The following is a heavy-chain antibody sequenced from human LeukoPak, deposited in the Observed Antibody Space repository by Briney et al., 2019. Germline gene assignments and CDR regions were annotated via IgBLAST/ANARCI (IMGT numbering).Heavy chain of an antibody. D-gene: IGHD3-3*01. CDR2: ISSSGSTI. J-gene: IGHJ4*02. Sequence: GGSLRLSCAAFGFTFSDYYMSWIRQAPGKGLEWVSYISSSGSTIYYADSVKGRFTISRDNAKNSLYLQMNSLRAEDTAVYYCARAHHYDFWSGYYLPYYFDYWGQGTLVTVSS. CDR1: GFTFSDYY. CDR3: ARAHHYDFWSGYYLPYYFDY. V-gene: IGHV3-11*01.